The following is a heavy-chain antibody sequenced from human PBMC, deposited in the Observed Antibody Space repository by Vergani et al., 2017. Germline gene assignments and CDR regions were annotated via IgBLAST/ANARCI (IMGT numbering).Heavy chain of an antibody. V-gene: IGHV4-61*02. Sequence: QVQLQESGPGLVKPSQPLSLTCTVSGGSISSGSYYWSWIRQPAGKGLEWIGRIYTSGSTNYNPSLKSRVTISVDTSKNQFSLKLSSVTAADTAVYYCARVRGDCFDYWGQGTLVTVSS. CDR3: ARVRGDCFDY. CDR2: IYTSGST. CDR1: GGSISSGSYY. J-gene: IGHJ4*02. D-gene: IGHD2-21*01.